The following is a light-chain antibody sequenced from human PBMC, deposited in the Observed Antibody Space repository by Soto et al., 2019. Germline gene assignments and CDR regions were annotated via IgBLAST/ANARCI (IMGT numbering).Light chain of an antibody. J-gene: IGKJ2*01. Sequence: EIVLTQSPGTLSLSPGERATLSCRASQSVSNSYLAWYQQKPGQAPRLLIYDASSRATGIPDRFSGSGSGTDFTLTISRLEPEDFAVYYCQQYGSSTPNTFCQGTKLEIK. CDR3: QQYGSSTPNT. V-gene: IGKV3-20*01. CDR1: QSVSNSY. CDR2: DAS.